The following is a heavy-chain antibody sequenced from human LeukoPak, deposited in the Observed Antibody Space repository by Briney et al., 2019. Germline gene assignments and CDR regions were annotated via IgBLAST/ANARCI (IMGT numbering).Heavy chain of an antibody. CDR3: ARDTIQPGLIDD. CDR2: INSGGDDI. V-gene: IGHV3-21*05. CDR1: GFTFSLYA. Sequence: PGGSLRLSCAASGFTFSLYAMNWVRQAPGKGLECISYINSGGDDIHYAASVRGRFTISRDDARNILFLQLSSLRAEDTAVYYCARDTIQPGLIDDWGQGTLVTVSS. D-gene: IGHD2-2*01. J-gene: IGHJ4*02.